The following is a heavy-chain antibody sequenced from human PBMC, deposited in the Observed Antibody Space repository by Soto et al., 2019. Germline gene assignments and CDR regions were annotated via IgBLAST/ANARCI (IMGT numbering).Heavy chain of an antibody. CDR2: IIPIFGTA. V-gene: IGHV1-69*01. CDR3: ARAYCSGGSCDYYYGMDV. CDR1: GGTFSSYA. Sequence: QVQLAQSGAEVKKPGSSVKVSCKASGGTFSSYAISWVRQAPGQGLEWMGGIIPIFGTANYAQKFQGRVTITADESTSTAYMELSSLRSEDTAVYYCARAYCSGGSCDYYYGMDVWGQGTTVTVSS. J-gene: IGHJ6*02. D-gene: IGHD2-15*01.